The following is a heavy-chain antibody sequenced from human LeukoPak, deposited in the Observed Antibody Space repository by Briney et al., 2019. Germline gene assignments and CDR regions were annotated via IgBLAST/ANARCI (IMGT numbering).Heavy chain of an antibody. J-gene: IGHJ5*02. D-gene: IGHD6-13*01. V-gene: IGHV1-18*01. CDR3: ARDFFESSSWYDCFDP. CDR1: GYIFSSYG. Sequence: ASVKVPCKASGYIFSSYGISWVRQAPGQGLEWMGWISGYNGRTNYAQKFQGRVTMTTDTSTSTAYMELKSLRSDDTAVYFCARDFFESSSWYDCFDPWGQGTLVTVSA. CDR2: ISGYNGRT.